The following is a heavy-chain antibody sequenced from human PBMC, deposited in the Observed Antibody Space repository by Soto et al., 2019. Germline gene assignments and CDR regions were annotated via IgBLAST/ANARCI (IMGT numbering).Heavy chain of an antibody. J-gene: IGHJ6*02. CDR1: GGSISSYY. Sequence: SETLSLTCTVSGGSISSYYWSWIRQPPGKGLEWIGYIYYSGSTNYNPSLKSRVTISVDTSKNQFSLKLSSVTAADTAVYYCARFSVDSYYYYAMDVWGQGTTVTVSS. CDR3: ARFSVDSYYYYAMDV. D-gene: IGHD2-15*01. V-gene: IGHV4-59*01. CDR2: IYYSGST.